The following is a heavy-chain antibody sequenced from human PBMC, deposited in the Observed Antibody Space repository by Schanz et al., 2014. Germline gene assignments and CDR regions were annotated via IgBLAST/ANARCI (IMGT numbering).Heavy chain of an antibody. J-gene: IGHJ4*02. D-gene: IGHD2-2*01. CDR3: ARAPTAYCSDTSCVGTPFDC. Sequence: QVQLVQSGAEVKKPGASVKVSCKASGYTFVSYSMHWVRQAPGQGLEWMGIINPSGGGTSYALRFQDRVTVSRDTSRSTVYMELSSLRSEDTVVYYCARAPTAYCSDTSCVGTPFDCWGQVTLVTVAS. V-gene: IGHV1-46*03. CDR1: GYTFVSYS. CDR2: INPSGGGT.